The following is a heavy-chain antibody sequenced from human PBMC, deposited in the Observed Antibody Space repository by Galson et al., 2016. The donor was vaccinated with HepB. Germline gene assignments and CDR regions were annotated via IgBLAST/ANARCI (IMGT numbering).Heavy chain of an antibody. J-gene: IGHJ4*02. V-gene: IGHV3-48*03. CDR2: ISASSSNR. CDR3: AREHRSFDV. CDR1: GFNFSDYE. Sequence: SLRLSCAGFGFNFSDYEMNWVRQVPGKGLEWVSYISASSSNRYYRDSVQGRFTISRENAKNSVFLQMNSLRVEDTAIYYCAREHRSFDVWGQGVLVTVSS.